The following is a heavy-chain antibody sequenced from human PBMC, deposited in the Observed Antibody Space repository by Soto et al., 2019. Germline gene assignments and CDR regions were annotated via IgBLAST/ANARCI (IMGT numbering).Heavy chain of an antibody. Sequence: TLSLSCAVSGASIDNNGYSWTWIRQHPGKGLEWIGTNNNRADTYYNPSLKSRLTISLDTSQNHFSLRLSAVTAADTAIYYCARGGSGWKALNWFDPWGQGIMVTVSS. CDR1: GASIDNNGYS. D-gene: IGHD6-19*01. CDR2: NNNRADT. V-gene: IGHV4-31*11. CDR3: ARGGSGWKALNWFDP. J-gene: IGHJ5*02.